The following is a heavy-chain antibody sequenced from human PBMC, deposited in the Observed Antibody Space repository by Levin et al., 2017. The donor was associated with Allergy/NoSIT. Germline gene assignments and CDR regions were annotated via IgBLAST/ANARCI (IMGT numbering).Heavy chain of an antibody. CDR2: ISYDGSNK. J-gene: IGHJ3*02. V-gene: IGHV3-30*18. CDR3: AKAPGGVLRYFDWLRRRDKDAFDI. D-gene: IGHD3-9*01. Sequence: AGESLKISCAASGFTFSSYGMHWVRQAPGKGLEWVAVISYDGSNKYYADSVKGRFTISRDNSKNTLYLQMNSLRAEDTAVYYCAKAPGGVLRYFDWLRRRDKDAFDIWGQGTMVTVSS. CDR1: GFTFSSYG.